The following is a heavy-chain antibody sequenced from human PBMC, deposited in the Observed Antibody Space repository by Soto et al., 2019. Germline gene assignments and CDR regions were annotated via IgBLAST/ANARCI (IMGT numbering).Heavy chain of an antibody. Sequence: PGGSLRLSCAASGFTFSGHGMHWVRQAPGKGLEWVALIAYDGSRQYYADSVKGRFTISRDNSKNTLYLQMNSLRAEDTAVYYCEKGTSLSSWYIFLGYWGQGTLVTVSS. CDR2: IAYDGSRQ. CDR3: EKGTSLSSWYIFLGY. CDR1: GFTFSGHG. V-gene: IGHV3-30*02. J-gene: IGHJ4*02. D-gene: IGHD6-13*01.